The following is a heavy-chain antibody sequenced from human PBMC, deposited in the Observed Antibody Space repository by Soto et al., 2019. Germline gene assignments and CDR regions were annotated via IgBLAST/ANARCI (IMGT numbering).Heavy chain of an antibody. CDR1: RGTFGNDA. CDR2: IMPVFGTV. V-gene: IGHV1-69*06. J-gene: IGHJ6*02. CDR3: ARVSVPAIYGEDL. Sequence: QVHLVQSGAEVKKPGSSVKVSCKASRGTFGNDAVSWVRQAPGQGLEWMGGIMPVFGTVNYAQRLQDRVTITADKFTNTAYLELSSLISEDTAVYYCARVSVPAIYGEDLWGQGTTVTVSS. D-gene: IGHD3-10*01.